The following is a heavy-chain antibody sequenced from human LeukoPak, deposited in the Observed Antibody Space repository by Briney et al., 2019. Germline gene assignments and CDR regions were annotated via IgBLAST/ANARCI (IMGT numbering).Heavy chain of an antibody. D-gene: IGHD1-26*01. CDR1: GYTFTGYY. V-gene: IGHV1-2*02. J-gene: IGHJ4*02. CDR3: AKDRHGIVGATPFDF. CDR2: INPNSGGT. Sequence: ASVKVSCKASGYTFTGYYMHWVRQAPGQGLEWMGWINPNSGGTNYAQKFQGRITMTRDTSISTAYMELSRLRSDDTAVYYCAKDRHGIVGATPFDFWGQGTLATVSS.